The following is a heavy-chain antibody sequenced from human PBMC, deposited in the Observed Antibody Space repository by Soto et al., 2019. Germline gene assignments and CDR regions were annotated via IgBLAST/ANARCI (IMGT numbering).Heavy chain of an antibody. D-gene: IGHD6-13*01. Sequence: QITLKESGPTLVKPTQTLTLTCTFSGFSLSTSGVGVGWIRQPPGKALEWLALIYWDDDKRYSPSLKSRLTLAKDTTKTQVVLTMTKMDPVDTATYYCAHVGIAAAGYWGQGTLVTVSS. CDR3: AHVGIAAAGY. CDR1: GFSLSTSGVG. V-gene: IGHV2-5*02. J-gene: IGHJ4*02. CDR2: IYWDDDK.